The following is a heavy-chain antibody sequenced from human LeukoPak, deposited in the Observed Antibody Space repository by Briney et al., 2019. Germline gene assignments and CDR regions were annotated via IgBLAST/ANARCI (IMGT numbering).Heavy chain of an antibody. Sequence: PGGSLRLSCAASGFPFNTYNMNWVRQAPGKGLEWVSSFDTTGSYIYYAASLKGRFTISRDNSKNTLYLQMNSLRAEDTAVYYCAKSDQAHDYGDLWGQGTLVTVSS. V-gene: IGHV3-23*05. CDR2: FDTTGSYI. CDR3: AKSDQAHDYGDL. D-gene: IGHD4-17*01. J-gene: IGHJ4*02. CDR1: GFPFNTYN.